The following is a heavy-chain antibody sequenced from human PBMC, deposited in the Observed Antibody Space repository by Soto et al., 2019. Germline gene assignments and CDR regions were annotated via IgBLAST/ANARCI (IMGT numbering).Heavy chain of an antibody. CDR2: IYPGDSDT. D-gene: IGHD2-8*01. V-gene: IGHV5-51*01. CDR3: ERVGGCTSGVCYRFAY. Sequence: ESLKISCKGSGYSFTSNWIAWVRQMPGKGLEWMGIIYPGDSDTRYSPSFHGQVTISADRSISTAYLQWSSLKASDTAMYYCERVGGCTSGVCYRFAYWGHRPLAPISS. J-gene: IGHJ4*01. CDR1: GYSFTSNW.